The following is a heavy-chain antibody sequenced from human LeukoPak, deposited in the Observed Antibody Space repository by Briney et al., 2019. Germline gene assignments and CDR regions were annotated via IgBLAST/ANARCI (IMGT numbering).Heavy chain of an antibody. CDR2: VSSSSSYI. V-gene: IGHV3-21*01. J-gene: IGHJ4*02. CDR1: GFTFSSYS. CDR3: AINDYGDIDY. Sequence: GGSLRLSSAASGFTFSSYSMNWVRQAPGKGLEWVSSVSSSSSYIYYADSVKGRFTISRDNAKNSLYLQMNSLRAEDTAVYYCAINDYGDIDYWGQGTLVTVSS. D-gene: IGHD4-17*01.